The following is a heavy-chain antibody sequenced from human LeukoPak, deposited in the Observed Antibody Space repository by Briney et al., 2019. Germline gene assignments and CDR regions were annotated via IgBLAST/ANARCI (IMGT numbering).Heavy chain of an antibody. V-gene: IGHV4-4*09. Sequence: PSETLSLTCTVSGDSINIEYWNWIRQPPGKGLEWVGYIHHSGSGTNYSPSLKSRLTISVDTSKRQISLKLSSVTAADTALYYCATLRGASTAVFDSWGQGILVTVSS. CDR3: ATLRGASTAVFDS. CDR1: GDSINIEY. CDR2: IHHSGSGT. D-gene: IGHD2-21*02. J-gene: IGHJ5*01.